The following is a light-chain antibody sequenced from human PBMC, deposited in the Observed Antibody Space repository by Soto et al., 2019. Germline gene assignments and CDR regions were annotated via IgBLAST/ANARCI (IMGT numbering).Light chain of an antibody. Sequence: EIVLTQSPATLSVSPGERATLSCRASQGIKNYLAWFQQKPGQAPRLLIYDASNRAAGIPVRFSGSGSGTDFTLTISSLEPEDLAVYYCQQRSNWPITFGQGTRLDSK. CDR3: QQRSNWPIT. CDR1: QGIKNY. V-gene: IGKV3-11*01. J-gene: IGKJ5*01. CDR2: DAS.